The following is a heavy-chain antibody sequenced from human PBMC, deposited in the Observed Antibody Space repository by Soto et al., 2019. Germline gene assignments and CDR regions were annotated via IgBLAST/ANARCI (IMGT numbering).Heavy chain of an antibody. CDR2: IYYSGST. CDR1: GGSISSGGYY. D-gene: IGHD6-6*01. V-gene: IGHV4-31*03. J-gene: IGHJ3*02. Sequence: QVQLQESGPGLVKPSQTLSLTCTVSGGSISSGGYYWSWIRQHPGKGLEWIGYIYYSGSTYYNPSLKSRVTISVDTSKNQFSLKLSSVTAADTAVYYRARARPEYSSSSEGFAFDIWGQGTMVTVSS. CDR3: ARARPEYSSSSEGFAFDI.